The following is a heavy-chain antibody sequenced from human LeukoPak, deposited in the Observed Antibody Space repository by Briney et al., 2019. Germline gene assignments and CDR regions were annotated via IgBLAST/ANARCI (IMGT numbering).Heavy chain of an antibody. D-gene: IGHD3-10*01. J-gene: IGHJ6*02. Sequence: SGGSLRLSCAAPGFTSSSYAMHWVRQAPGNGLDWVAVISYDGSNKYYADSVKGRFTISRDNSKNTLYLQMNSLRAEDTAVYYCARTSYYNYYQYGMDVWGQGTTVTVSS. CDR3: ARTSYYNYYQYGMDV. V-gene: IGHV3-30*16. CDR2: ISYDGSNK. CDR1: GFTSSSYA.